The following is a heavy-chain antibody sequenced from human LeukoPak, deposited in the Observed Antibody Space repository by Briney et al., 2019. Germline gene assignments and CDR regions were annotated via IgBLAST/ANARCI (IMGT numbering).Heavy chain of an antibody. CDR3: ARDRLGSSCSDY. D-gene: IGHD2-2*01. CDR2: INPNSGGT. CDR1: GYTFTGYY. J-gene: IGHJ4*02. V-gene: IGHV1-2*04. Sequence: ASVKVSCKASGYTFTGYYMHWVRQAPGQGLEWMGWINPNSGGTNYAQKFQGWVTMTRDTSITTAYMELSRLTSDDTAVYYCARDRLGSSCSDYWGQGTLVTVSS.